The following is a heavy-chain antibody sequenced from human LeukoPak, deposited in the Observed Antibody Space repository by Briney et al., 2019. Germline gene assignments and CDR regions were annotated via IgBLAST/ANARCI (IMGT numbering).Heavy chain of an antibody. CDR3: ARGPYDYVWGSYRSANWFDP. Sequence: GGSLRLSCAASGFTFSSYWMSWVRQAPGKGLEWVANIKQDGSEKYYVDSVKGRFTISRDNAKNSLYPQMNSLRAEDTAVYYCARGPYDYVWGSYRSANWFDPWGQGTLVTVSS. CDR1: GFTFSSYW. J-gene: IGHJ5*02. D-gene: IGHD3-16*02. CDR2: IKQDGSEK. V-gene: IGHV3-7*01.